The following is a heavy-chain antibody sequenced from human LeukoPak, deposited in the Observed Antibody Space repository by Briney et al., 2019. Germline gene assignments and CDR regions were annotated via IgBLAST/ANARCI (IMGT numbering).Heavy chain of an antibody. V-gene: IGHV4-34*01. D-gene: IGHD3-10*01. CDR1: DGSFSGYY. CDR2: VNHSGST. Sequence: SETLSLTCTVYDGSFSGYYWSRIRQPPGKGLEWIGEVNHSGSTNYNPSLKSRVSISRDTPKKRFSLRLSSVTAADAAGFYWARGLRHEVRGVAPYVGQHYGLDVRGPGATVTVSS. J-gene: IGHJ6*01. CDR3: ARGLRHEVRGVAPYVGQHYGLDV.